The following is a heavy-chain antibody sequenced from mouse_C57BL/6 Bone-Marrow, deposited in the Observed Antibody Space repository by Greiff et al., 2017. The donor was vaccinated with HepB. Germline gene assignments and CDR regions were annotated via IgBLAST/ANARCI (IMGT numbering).Heavy chain of an antibody. CDR3: ARYPDSAVDY. V-gene: IGHV1-64*01. D-gene: IGHD3-2*02. J-gene: IGHJ2*01. CDR1: GYTFTSYW. Sequence: QVQLQQPGAELVNPGASVKLSCKASGYTFTSYWMHWVKQRPGQGLEWIGMIHPNSGSTNYNEKFKSKATLTVDKSSSTAYMHLSSLTSEDSAVYYCARYPDSAVDYWGQGTTLTVSS. CDR2: IHPNSGST.